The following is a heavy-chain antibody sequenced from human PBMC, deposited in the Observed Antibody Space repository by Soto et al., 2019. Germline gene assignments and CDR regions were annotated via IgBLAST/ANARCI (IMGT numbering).Heavy chain of an antibody. V-gene: IGHV3-23*01. CDR3: ARDLNDYGAYDAFDV. Sequence: RLSCATSGFIFSNFAMSWVRQAPGKGLEWVSTISASGGNTFYAVSVEGRFTFSRDNSKTTVFLQMNSLRAEDTAVYHCARDLNDYGAYDAFDVWGQGTLVTVSS. CDR1: GFIFSNFA. J-gene: IGHJ3*01. D-gene: IGHD4-17*01. CDR2: ISASGGNT.